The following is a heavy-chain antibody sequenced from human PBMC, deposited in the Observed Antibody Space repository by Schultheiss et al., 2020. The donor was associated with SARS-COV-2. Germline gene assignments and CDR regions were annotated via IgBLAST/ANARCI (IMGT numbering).Heavy chain of an antibody. J-gene: IGHJ4*02. CDR3: ARVPRITMIVAY. V-gene: IGHV4-39*01. CDR1: GGSISSYY. D-gene: IGHD3-22*01. Sequence: SETLSLTCTVSGGSISSYYWGWIRQPPGKGLEWIGSIYYSGSTYYNPSLKSRVTISVDTSKNQFSLKLSSVTAADTAVYYCARVPRITMIVAYWGQGTLVTVSS. CDR2: IYYSGST.